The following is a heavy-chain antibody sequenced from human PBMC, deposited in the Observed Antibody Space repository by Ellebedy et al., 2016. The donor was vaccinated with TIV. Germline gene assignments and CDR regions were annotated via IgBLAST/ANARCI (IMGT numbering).Heavy chain of an antibody. V-gene: IGHV3-23*01. D-gene: IGHD3-22*01. J-gene: IGHJ4*02. CDR1: GLTFSSHA. CDR2: ITESGGNT. CDR3: ATSAVGHSHGYYFDY. Sequence: GESLKISCAASGLTFSSHAMSWVRQAPGKGLKWVSSITESGGNTYYADSVRGRFTISRDISKNTVYLQMNNLRGDDTALYYCATSAVGHSHGYYFDYWGQGTLVTVSA.